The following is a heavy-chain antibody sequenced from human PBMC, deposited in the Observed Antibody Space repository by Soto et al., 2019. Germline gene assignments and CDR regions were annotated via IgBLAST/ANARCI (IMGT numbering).Heavy chain of an antibody. V-gene: IGHV1-18*01. D-gene: IGHD3-16*01. Sequence: QVQLVQSGGEVKKPGASVKVSCKTSGYTFTTYGISWVRQAPGQGLEWVGWNSAYSGKTHYAQKFQGKVTMTADTPTNTAYLELRSLRSDDTAVYYCARDPYLGDHQYWGQGTLVTVSS. J-gene: IGHJ4*02. CDR2: NSAYSGKT. CDR1: GYTFTTYG. CDR3: ARDPYLGDHQY.